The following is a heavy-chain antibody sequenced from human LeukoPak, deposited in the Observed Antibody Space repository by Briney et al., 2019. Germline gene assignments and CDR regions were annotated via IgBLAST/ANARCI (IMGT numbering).Heavy chain of an antibody. CDR1: GGSISSYF. CDR3: AKASVTTAVLFDS. V-gene: IGHV4-59*01. CDR2: MSNTGIT. Sequence: PSETLSLTCTVSGGSISSYFWNWIRQPPGQGLEWIGYMSNTGITKYNPSPKSRVTISADTSKNQFSLNLNSVTAADTAVYYCAKASVTTAVLFDSWGQGTLVAVSS. D-gene: IGHD4-23*01. J-gene: IGHJ4*02.